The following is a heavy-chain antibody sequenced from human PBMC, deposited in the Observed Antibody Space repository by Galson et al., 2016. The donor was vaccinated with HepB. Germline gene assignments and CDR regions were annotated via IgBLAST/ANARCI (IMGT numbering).Heavy chain of an antibody. J-gene: IGHJ5*02. D-gene: IGHD6-13*01. Sequence: SETLSLTCTVSDGSIRSSSFSWGWIRQPPGKGLEWIGFIYHSGSTNYNPSLKSRVTISVDTSKNQFSLNLRSVTATDTAVYYCARLVGSSWYKWFDPWGQGTLVTVSS. CDR2: IYHSGST. V-gene: IGHV4-61*05. CDR1: DGSIRSSSFS. CDR3: ARLVGSSWYKWFDP.